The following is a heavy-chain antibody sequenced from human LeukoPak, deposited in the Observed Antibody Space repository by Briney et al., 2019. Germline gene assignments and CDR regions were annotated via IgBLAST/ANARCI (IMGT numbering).Heavy chain of an antibody. CDR3: AREVIVVVPAAIDGTYYFDY. CDR1: GGSINSGSYY. CDR2: IYTSGST. V-gene: IGHV4-61*02. Sequence: SSQTLSLTCTVSGGSINSGSYYWSWIRQPAGKGLEWIGRIYTSGSTNYNPSLKIRVTISVDTSKNQFSLKLSSVTAADTAVYYCAREVIVVVPAAIDGTYYFDYWGQGTLVTVSS. J-gene: IGHJ4*02. D-gene: IGHD2-2*02.